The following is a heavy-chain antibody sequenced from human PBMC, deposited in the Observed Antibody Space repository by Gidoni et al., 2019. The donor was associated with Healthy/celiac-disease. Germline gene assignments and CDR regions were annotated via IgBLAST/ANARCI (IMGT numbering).Heavy chain of an antibody. D-gene: IGHD5-12*01. Sequence: QVQLVESGGGLVKPGGSLRLSCAASGFTSSDYYMSWIGQAPGKGLEWVSYISSSSSYTNYADSVKGRFTISRDNAKNSMYLQMNSLRAEDTAVYYCASGSGYDNYYYYYMDVWGKGTTVTVSS. J-gene: IGHJ6*03. CDR1: GFTSSDYY. CDR2: ISSSSSYT. CDR3: ASGSGYDNYYYYYMDV. V-gene: IGHV3-11*06.